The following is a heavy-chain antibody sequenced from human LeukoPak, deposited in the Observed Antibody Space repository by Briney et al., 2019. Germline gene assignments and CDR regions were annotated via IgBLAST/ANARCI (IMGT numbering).Heavy chain of an antibody. Sequence: SETLSLTCTVSGGSISSSSYYWGWIRQPPGKGLEWIGSIYYSGSTYYNPSLKSRVTISVDTSKNQFSLKLNSVTAADTAVYYCASTKRGSRRGNWFDPWGQGTLVTVSS. V-gene: IGHV4-39*01. CDR2: IYYSGST. CDR1: GGSISSSSYY. CDR3: ASTKRGSRRGNWFDP. J-gene: IGHJ5*02. D-gene: IGHD2-15*01.